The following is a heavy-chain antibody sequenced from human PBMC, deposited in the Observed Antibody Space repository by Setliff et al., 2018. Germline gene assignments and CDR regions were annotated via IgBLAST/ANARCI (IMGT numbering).Heavy chain of an antibody. CDR3: ARHFRSSKVQFLEYLTDYYFDS. CDR1: GGSISSYY. J-gene: IGHJ4*02. D-gene: IGHD3-3*01. V-gene: IGHV4-59*05. CDR2: IYHRGST. Sequence: SETLSLTCTVSGGSISSYYWSWIRQPPGKGLEWIGSIYHRGSTYYNPSLKSRVTISVDTSNNHFPLKLSSVTAADTAVYYCARHFRSSKVQFLEYLTDYYFDSWGQGTLVTVPQ.